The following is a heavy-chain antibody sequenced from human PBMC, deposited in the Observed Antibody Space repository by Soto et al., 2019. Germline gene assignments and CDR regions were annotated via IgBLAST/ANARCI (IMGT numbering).Heavy chain of an antibody. CDR2: IIPIFGTA. J-gene: IGHJ6*02. D-gene: IGHD6-13*01. CDR1: GGTFSSYA. Sequence: SVNVSCKASGGTFSSYAIGWVRQAPGQGLEWMGGIIPIFGTANYAQKFQGRVTITADKSTSTAYMELSSLRSEDTAVYYCARGIAASYYYYGMDVWGQGTTVTVSS. CDR3: ARGIAASYYYYGMDV. V-gene: IGHV1-69*06.